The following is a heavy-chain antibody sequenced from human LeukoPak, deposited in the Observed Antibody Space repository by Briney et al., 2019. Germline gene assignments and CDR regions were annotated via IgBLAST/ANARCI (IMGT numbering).Heavy chain of an antibody. CDR2: MNTDGSSI. J-gene: IGHJ4*02. CDR3: ARGGEGYNGPGFN. D-gene: IGHD5-12*01. CDR1: GFTFSSHW. Sequence: PGGSLRLSCAASGFTFSSHWIHWVRQAPGKGLVWVSRMNTDGSSINYADSVKGRFTISRDNAKNTLYLQMNSLRAEDTAVYYCARGGEGYNGPGFNWGQGTLVTVSS. V-gene: IGHV3-74*01.